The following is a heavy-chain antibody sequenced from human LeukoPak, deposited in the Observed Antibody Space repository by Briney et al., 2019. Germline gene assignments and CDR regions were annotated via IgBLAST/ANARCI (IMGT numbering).Heavy chain of an antibody. J-gene: IGHJ3*02. Sequence: GGSLRLSCVASGLTFSSYWMSWVRQAPGKGLEWVANIKEDGSEKYHVDSVKGRFTISRDNAKNSLYLQMNSLRVEDTAVYYCARVQESGDAFDIWGQGTMVTVSS. CDR1: GLTFSSYW. CDR2: IKEDGSEK. CDR3: ARVQESGDAFDI. D-gene: IGHD3-3*01. V-gene: IGHV3-7*01.